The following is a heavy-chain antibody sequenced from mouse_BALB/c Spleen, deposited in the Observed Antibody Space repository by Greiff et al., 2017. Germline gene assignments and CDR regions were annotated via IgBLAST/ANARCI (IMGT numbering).Heavy chain of an antibody. CDR1: GFTFSSFG. Sequence: DVMLVESGGGLVQPGGSRKLSCAASGFTFSSFGMHLVRQAPEKGLEWVAYISSGSSTIYYADTVKGRFTISRDNPKNTLFLQMTSLRSEDTAMYYCARSLLTVVATDYAMDYWGQGTSVTVSS. CDR3: ARSLLTVVATDYAMDY. D-gene: IGHD1-1*01. J-gene: IGHJ4*01. V-gene: IGHV5-17*02. CDR2: ISSGSSTI.